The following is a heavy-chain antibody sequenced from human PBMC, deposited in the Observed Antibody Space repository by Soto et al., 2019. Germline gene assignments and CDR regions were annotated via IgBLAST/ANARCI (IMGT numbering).Heavy chain of an antibody. CDR1: GFIFSDYG. D-gene: IGHD3-10*01. Sequence: PGGSLRLSCVVSGFIFSDYGMHWVRQAPGKGLEWVAAISYHGSNKYYIDPVKGRFTVSRDNSDNTLYLQMNSLRAEDTAVYYCAKDMVRGVIPPILDYWGQGTLVTVSS. CDR2: ISYHGSNK. V-gene: IGHV3-30*18. CDR3: AKDMVRGVIPPILDY. J-gene: IGHJ4*02.